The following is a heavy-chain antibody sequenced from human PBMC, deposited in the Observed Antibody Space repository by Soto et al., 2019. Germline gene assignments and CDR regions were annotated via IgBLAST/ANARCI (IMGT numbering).Heavy chain of an antibody. CDR3: ARTVLGPDLLADSFVDYYYYMDV. CDR2: VYYTGST. CDR1: GGSISNFY. D-gene: IGHD3-9*01. Sequence: QVQLQESGPGLVRPSETLSLTCTVSGGSISNFYWSWIRQPPGKGLEWIGYVYYTGSTSYNPSLKRRVTFSADSSRGQFSLRLNSVTAADTAVYYCARTVLGPDLLADSFVDYYYYMDVWGQGTRSPSP. J-gene: IGHJ6*03. V-gene: IGHV4-59*08.